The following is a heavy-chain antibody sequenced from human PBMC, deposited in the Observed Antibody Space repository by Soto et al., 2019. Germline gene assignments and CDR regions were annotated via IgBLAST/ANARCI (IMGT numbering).Heavy chain of an antibody. V-gene: IGHV4-31*03. J-gene: IGHJ6*03. CDR2: IYYSGST. CDR1: GGSISSGGYY. Sequence: SETLSLTCTVSGGSISSGGYYWSWIRQHPGKGLEWIGYIYYSGSTYYNPSLKSRVTISVDTSKNQFSLKLSSVTAADTAVYYCAREEVVVATIRHYYYMDVWGKGTTVTVSS. D-gene: IGHD5-12*01. CDR3: AREEVVVATIRHYYYMDV.